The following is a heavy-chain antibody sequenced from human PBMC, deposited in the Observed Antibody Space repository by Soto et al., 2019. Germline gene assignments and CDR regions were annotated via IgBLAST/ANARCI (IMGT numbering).Heavy chain of an antibody. D-gene: IGHD5-18*01. CDR1: GFSLSTSGVG. CDR3: AHLPWKQLWPRAPVVD. CDR2: IFWDDDK. V-gene: IGHV2-5*02. J-gene: IGHJ4*02. Sequence: SGPTLVNPTQTLTLTCTFSGFSLSTSGVGVGWIRQPPGKALEWLGIIFWDDDKRYRPSLKSRVTITKDTSKNQLVLTMTNMDPVDTATYYCAHLPWKQLWPRAPVVDWGQGTPVTVSS.